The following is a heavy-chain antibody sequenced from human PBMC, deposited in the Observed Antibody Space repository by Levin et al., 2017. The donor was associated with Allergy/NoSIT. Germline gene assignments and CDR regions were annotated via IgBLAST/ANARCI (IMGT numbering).Heavy chain of an antibody. J-gene: IGHJ5*01. CDR2: ISYDGNEI. V-gene: IGHV3-30*18. D-gene: IGHD5-18*01. Sequence: PSQTLSLTCAASGLIFSTYGMHWVRQAPGKGLEWVASISYDGNEIYYADSVKGRFTISRDNAKNILILQMVSLRADDTALYYCAKDVKGRGYNYGTWFDSWGQGTLVTVSS. CDR3: AKDVKGRGYNYGTWFDS. CDR1: GLIFSTYG.